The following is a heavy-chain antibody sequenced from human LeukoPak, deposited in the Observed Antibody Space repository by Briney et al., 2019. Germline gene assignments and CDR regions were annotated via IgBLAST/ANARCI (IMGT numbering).Heavy chain of an antibody. CDR2: ISASGGST. CDR1: GFTFSSYA. V-gene: IGHV3-23*01. J-gene: IGHJ4*02. CDR3: AKDKTTVTL. Sequence: GGSLRLSCSASGFTFSSYAMSWVRQAPGKGLEWVSAISASGGSTNYADSVKGRFTISRDTSKDTLYLQMNSLRAEDTAVYYCAKDKTTVTLWGQGTLVTVSS. D-gene: IGHD4-11*01.